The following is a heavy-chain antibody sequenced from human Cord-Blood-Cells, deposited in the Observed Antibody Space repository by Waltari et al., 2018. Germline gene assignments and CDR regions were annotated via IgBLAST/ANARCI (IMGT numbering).Heavy chain of an antibody. J-gene: IGHJ3*02. CDR3: ARERMYSGSYDAFDI. D-gene: IGHD1-26*01. CDR1: GGTFSRYA. CDR2: IIPIFGTA. Sequence: QVQLVQSGAEVKKPGSSVKVSCKASGGTFSRYAISWVRPATGQGLEWMGGIIPIFGTANYAQKFQGRVTITADESTSTAYMELSSLRSEDTAVYYCARERMYSGSYDAFDIWGQGTMVTVSS. V-gene: IGHV1-69*01.